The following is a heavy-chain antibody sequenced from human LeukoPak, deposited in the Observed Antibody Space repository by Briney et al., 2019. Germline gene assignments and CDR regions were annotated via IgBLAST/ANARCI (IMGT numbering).Heavy chain of an antibody. J-gene: IGHJ2*01. CDR3: ARGRKLITMVRGSTKQLFWYFDL. V-gene: IGHV4-34*01. Sequence: SETLCLTCAVYGGSFSGYYWSWIRQPPGKGLEWIGEINHSGSTNYNPSLKSRVTISVDTSKNQFSLKLSSVTAADTAVYYCARGRKLITMVRGSTKQLFWYFDLWGRGTLVTVSS. D-gene: IGHD3-10*01. CDR1: GGSFSGYY. CDR2: INHSGST.